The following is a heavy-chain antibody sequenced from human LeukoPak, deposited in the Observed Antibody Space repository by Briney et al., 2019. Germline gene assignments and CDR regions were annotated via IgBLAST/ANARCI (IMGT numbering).Heavy chain of an antibody. CDR3: ARSPGGPGDY. D-gene: IGHD4-23*01. CDR2: IYPGDSDT. V-gene: IGHV5-51*01. CDR1: GYSFTTYW. J-gene: IGHJ4*02. Sequence: GESLKISCKGSGYSFTTYWIAWVRQMPGKGLERMGIIYPGDSDTRYSPSFQGQVTISADKSISTAYLQWTSLKASDTAIYYCARSPGGPGDYWGQGTLVSVSS.